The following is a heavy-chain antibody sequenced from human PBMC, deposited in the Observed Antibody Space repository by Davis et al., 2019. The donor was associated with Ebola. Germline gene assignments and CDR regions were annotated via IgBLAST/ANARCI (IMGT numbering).Heavy chain of an antibody. V-gene: IGHV4-61*01. CDR2: VYYTGST. CDR1: GGSITSGNYY. CDR3: ARGELNSGYEYFDY. J-gene: IGHJ4*02. Sequence: PGGSLRLSCTVSGGSITSGNYYWTWIRQPPGRGLEWIGYVYYTGSTKFNPSLRSRLTMSLDMSMNQFSLSLSSVTAADTAVYYCARGELNSGYEYFDYWGQGTLVTVSS. D-gene: IGHD5-12*01.